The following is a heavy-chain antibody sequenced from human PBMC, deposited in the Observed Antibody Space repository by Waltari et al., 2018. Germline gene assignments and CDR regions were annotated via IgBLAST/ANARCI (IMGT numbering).Heavy chain of an antibody. CDR2: IKQDGSEK. CDR1: GFTFSSYW. J-gene: IGHJ3*02. Sequence: EVQLVESGGGLVQPGGSLRLSCAASGFTFSSYWRSWVRQAPGKGLEWVANIKQDGSEKYYVDSVKGRFTISRDNAKNSLYLQMNSLRAEDTAVYYCARELYATDAFDIWGQGTMVTVSS. CDR3: ARELYATDAFDI. D-gene: IGHD2-2*02. V-gene: IGHV3-7*01.